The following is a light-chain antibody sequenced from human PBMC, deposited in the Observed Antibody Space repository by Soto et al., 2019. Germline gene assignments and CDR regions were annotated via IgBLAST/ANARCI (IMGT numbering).Light chain of an antibody. CDR3: QQSHSTPVT. CDR2: AAS. V-gene: IGKV1-39*01. J-gene: IGKJ4*01. Sequence: DIQMTQSPCSLSASVGDRVTITCRASQSISSYLNWYQKKQGKAPNLLVYAASNLESGVTSRISGSGSGTDFTLTITSLQPEDFATYYCQQSHSTPVTFGGGTKVEIK. CDR1: QSISSY.